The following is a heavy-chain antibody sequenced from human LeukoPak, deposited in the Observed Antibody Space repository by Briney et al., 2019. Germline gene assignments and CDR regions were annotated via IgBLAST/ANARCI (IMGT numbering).Heavy chain of an antibody. CDR1: GSTLTELS. CDR3: ATEEAGSFPAFDC. D-gene: IGHD1-26*01. V-gene: IGHV1-24*01. J-gene: IGHJ4*02. Sequence: GASVKVSCKVSGSTLTELSIHWVRQAPGKGLEWMGGPDPEDGEILYAQRFQGRVTMTEDTSTDTAYMDLSSLTSDDAAVYYCATEEAGSFPAFDCWGQGTRVTVSS. CDR2: PDPEDGEI.